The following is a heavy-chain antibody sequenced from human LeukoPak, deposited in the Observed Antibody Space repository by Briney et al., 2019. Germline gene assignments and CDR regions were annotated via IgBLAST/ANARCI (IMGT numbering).Heavy chain of an antibody. J-gene: IGHJ4*02. Sequence: PSETLSLTCTVSGGSISSYYWSWIRQPPGKGLEWIGYIYYSGSTNYNPSLKSRVTMSVDTSKNQFSLKLSSVTAADTAVYYCARQSSSTWYLDFWGQGTLVTVSS. CDR3: ARQSSSTWYLDF. D-gene: IGHD6-13*01. CDR1: GGSISSYY. CDR2: IYYSGST. V-gene: IGHV4-59*08.